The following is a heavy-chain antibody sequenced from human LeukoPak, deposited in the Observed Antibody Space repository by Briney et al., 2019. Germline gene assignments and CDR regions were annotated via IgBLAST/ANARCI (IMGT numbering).Heavy chain of an antibody. CDR2: IYTSGST. CDR1: GSSISSGSYY. V-gene: IGHV4-61*02. Sequence: SQTLSLTCTVSGSSISSGSYYWSWIRQPAGKGLEWIGRIYTSGSTNYNPSLKSRVTISVDTSKNQFSLKLSSVTAADTAVYYCARGAVPSGWFDPWGQGTLVTVSS. D-gene: IGHD6-19*01. CDR3: ARGAVPSGWFDP. J-gene: IGHJ5*02.